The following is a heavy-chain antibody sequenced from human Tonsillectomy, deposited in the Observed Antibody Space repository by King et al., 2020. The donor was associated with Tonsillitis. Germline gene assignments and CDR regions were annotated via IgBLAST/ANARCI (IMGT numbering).Heavy chain of an antibody. D-gene: IGHD3-16*02. CDR2: ISSSSSYI. Sequence: VQLVESGGGLVKPGGSLRLSCAASGFTFSSYSMNWVRQAPGKGLEWVSSISSSSSYIYYADSVKGRFTISRDNDKNALYLQMNSLRAEDTAVYYCAIDYDCVWRSYRSVPLGPRRGFVSWGQGTMVTVSS. CDR3: AIDYDCVWRSYRSVPLGPRRGFVS. CDR1: GFTFSSYS. V-gene: IGHV3-21*01. J-gene: IGHJ3*02.